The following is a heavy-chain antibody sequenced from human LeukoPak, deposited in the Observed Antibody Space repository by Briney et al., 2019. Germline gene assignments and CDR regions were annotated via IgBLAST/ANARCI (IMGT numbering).Heavy chain of an antibody. CDR3: ARGVPYYYDSSGYYRENFDY. CDR2: INHSGST. V-gene: IGHV4-34*01. J-gene: IGHJ4*02. CDR1: Y. D-gene: IGHD3-22*01. Sequence: YWXWIRQPPGKGLEWIGEINHSGSTNYNPSLKSRVTISVDTSKNQFSLKLSSVTAADTAVYYCARGVPYYYDSSGYYRENFDYWGQGTLVTVSS.